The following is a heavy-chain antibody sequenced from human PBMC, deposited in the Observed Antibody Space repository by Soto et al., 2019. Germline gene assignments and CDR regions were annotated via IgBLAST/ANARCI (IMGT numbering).Heavy chain of an antibody. CDR2: FYYTGST. CDR3: ARPIEGGSSGYHH. V-gene: IGHV4-39*01. D-gene: IGHD3-22*01. Sequence: PSETLSLTCTVSGGSISSGNFYWAWIRQPPGKGLEWIGSFYYTGSTYYTPSLKSRATILVDTSKNQIFLKLSSVTAADTAVYYCARPIEGGSSGYHHWGQGTLVTVSS. J-gene: IGHJ5*02. CDR1: GGSISSGNFY.